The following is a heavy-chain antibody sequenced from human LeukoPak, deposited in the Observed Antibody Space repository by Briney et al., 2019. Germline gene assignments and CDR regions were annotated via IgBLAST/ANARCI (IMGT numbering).Heavy chain of an antibody. CDR1: GGSISSSNW. J-gene: IGHJ3*02. Sequence: KPSETLSLTCAVSGGSISSSNWWSWVRQPPGKGLEWIGEIYHSGSTNYNPSLKSRVTISVDTSKNQFSLKLSSVTAADTAVYYCARAYYYGSGSLDSFDIWGQGTMVTVSS. CDR2: IYHSGST. CDR3: ARAYYYGSGSLDSFDI. D-gene: IGHD3-10*01. V-gene: IGHV4-4*02.